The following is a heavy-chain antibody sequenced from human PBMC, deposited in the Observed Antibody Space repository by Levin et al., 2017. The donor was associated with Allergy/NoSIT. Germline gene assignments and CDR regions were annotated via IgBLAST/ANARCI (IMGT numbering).Heavy chain of an antibody. D-gene: IGHD6-19*01. J-gene: IGHJ1*01. Sequence: GGSLRLSCAASGFTFSSYAMSWVRQAPGKGLEWVSAISGSGGSTYYADSVKGRFTISRDNSKNTLYLQMNSLRAEDTAVYYCAKEVDSSGWYLEYFQHWGQGTLVTVSS. V-gene: IGHV3-23*01. CDR2: ISGSGGST. CDR3: AKEVDSSGWYLEYFQH. CDR1: GFTFSSYA.